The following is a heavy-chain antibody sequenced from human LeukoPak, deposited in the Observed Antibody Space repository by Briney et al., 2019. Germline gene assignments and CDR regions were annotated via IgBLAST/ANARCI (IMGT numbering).Heavy chain of an antibody. D-gene: IGHD2-2*01. CDR3: ARDTGYCSSTSCYYGMDV. CDR2: ISSSSSYI. Sequence: KTGGSLRLSCAASGFTFSSYSMNWVRQAPGKGLEWVSSISSSSSYIYYADSVKGRFTISRDNAKNSLYLQMNSLRAEDTAVYYCARDTGYCSSTSCYYGMDVWGQGTTVTVSS. J-gene: IGHJ6*02. V-gene: IGHV3-21*01. CDR1: GFTFSSYS.